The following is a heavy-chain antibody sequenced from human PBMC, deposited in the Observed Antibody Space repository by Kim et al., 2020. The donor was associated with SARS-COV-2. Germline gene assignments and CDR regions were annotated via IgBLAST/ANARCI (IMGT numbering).Heavy chain of an antibody. CDR2: IYSGGST. Sequence: GGSLRLSCAASGFTVSSNYMSWVRQAPGKGLEWVSVIYSGGSTYYADSVKGRFTISRHNSKNTLYLQMNSLRAEDTAVYYCARGGFDYVWGSYRYPAFDIWGQGTMVTVSS. CDR1: GFTVSSNY. V-gene: IGHV3-53*04. CDR3: ARGGFDYVWGSYRYPAFDI. D-gene: IGHD3-16*02. J-gene: IGHJ3*02.